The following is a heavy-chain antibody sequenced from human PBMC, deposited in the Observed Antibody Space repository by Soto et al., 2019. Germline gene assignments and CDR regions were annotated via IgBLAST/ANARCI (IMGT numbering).Heavy chain of an antibody. Sequence: PGGSLRLSCAASGFTFSSYWMSWVRQAPGKGLEWVANIKQDGSEKYYVDSVKGRFTISRDNAKNSLYLQMNSLRAEDTAVYYCASGYSSGWYYFDYWGQGTRVTV. J-gene: IGHJ4*02. V-gene: IGHV3-7*01. CDR1: GFTFSSYW. D-gene: IGHD6-19*01. CDR2: IKQDGSEK. CDR3: ASGYSSGWYYFDY.